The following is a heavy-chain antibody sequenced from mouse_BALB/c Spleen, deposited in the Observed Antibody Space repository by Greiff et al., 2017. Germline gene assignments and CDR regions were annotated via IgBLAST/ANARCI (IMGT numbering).Heavy chain of an antibody. D-gene: IGHD2-2*01. CDR2: ISSGSSTI. CDR3: ARLAYGFYAMDY. CDR1: GFTFSSFG. Sequence: EVKLMESGGGLVQPGGSRKLSCAASGFTFSSFGMHWVRQAPEKGLEWVAYISSGSSTIYYADTVKGRFTISRDNPKNTLFLQMTSLRSEDTAMYYCARLAYGFYAMDYWGQGTSVTVSS. J-gene: IGHJ4*01. V-gene: IGHV5-17*02.